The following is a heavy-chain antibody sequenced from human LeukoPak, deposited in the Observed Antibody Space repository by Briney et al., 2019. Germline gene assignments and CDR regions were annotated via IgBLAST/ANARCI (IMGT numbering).Heavy chain of an antibody. CDR2: IYTSGST. V-gene: IGHV4-4*09. D-gene: IGHD1-26*01. CDR3: ASQGGIQGPDSGSYPN. Sequence: SETLSLTCTVSGGSISSYYWSWIRQPPGKGLEWLGYIYTSGSTNYNPSLKSRVTISVDTSKNQFSLKVSSVTAADTAVDYWASQGGIQGPDSGSYPNWGQGTLVTVSS. J-gene: IGHJ4*02. CDR1: GGSISSYY.